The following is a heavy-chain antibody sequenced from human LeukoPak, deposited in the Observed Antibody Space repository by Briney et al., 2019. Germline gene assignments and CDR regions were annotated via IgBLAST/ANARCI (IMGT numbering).Heavy chain of an antibody. J-gene: IGHJ4*02. Sequence: PSETLSLTCTVSGGSISSYYWSWIRQPPGKGLEWIGNIYYSGTTNYNPSLKSRVTISVDTSKNQFSLKLSSVTAADTAVYYCARGGRSAASVWGWGQGTLVTVSS. D-gene: IGHD3-16*01. V-gene: IGHV4-59*01. CDR1: GGSISSYY. CDR3: ARGGRSAASVWG. CDR2: IYYSGTT.